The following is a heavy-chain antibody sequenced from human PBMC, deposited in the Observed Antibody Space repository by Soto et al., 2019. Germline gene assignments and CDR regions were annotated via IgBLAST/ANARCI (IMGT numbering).Heavy chain of an antibody. CDR3: AKDPPTTGTTFDY. CDR2: IYRDGTT. Sequence: EVQLEESGGGLFQPGGSLRLTCAVSGFSLNNYWMHWVRQRPGKGLVWVARIYRDGTTSYADSVKGRFTISRDNSKNMLFLQINGLRAEDTAVYYCAKDPPTTGTTFDYWGRGTLVTVSS. J-gene: IGHJ4*02. V-gene: IGHV3-74*01. CDR1: GFSLNNYW. D-gene: IGHD1-1*01.